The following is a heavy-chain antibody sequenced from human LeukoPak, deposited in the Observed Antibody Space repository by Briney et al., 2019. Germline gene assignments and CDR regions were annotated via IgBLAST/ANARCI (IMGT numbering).Heavy chain of an antibody. V-gene: IGHV1-8*03. CDR3: ARNVENFYYDGSGSELYYYYLDV. Sequence: ASVKVSCKASGYTFSNYEINWVRQATGQGLEWMGWMNPNSGNTAYAQKFQGRVTFTRNTSMRTAYMELTSLTSEDTAVYYCARNVENFYYDGSGSELYYYYLDVWGKGTTVTVS. D-gene: IGHD3-22*01. J-gene: IGHJ6*03. CDR1: GYTFSNYE. CDR2: MNPNSGNT.